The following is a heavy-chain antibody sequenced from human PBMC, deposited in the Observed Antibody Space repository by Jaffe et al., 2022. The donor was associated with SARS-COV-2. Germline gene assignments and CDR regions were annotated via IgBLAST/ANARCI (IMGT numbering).Heavy chain of an antibody. J-gene: IGHJ4*02. CDR3: AKAPWSDSSNWYGAFHY. CDR2: ISGSGGGT. V-gene: IGHV3-23*01. CDR1: GFTFSSFA. D-gene: IGHD6-13*01. Sequence: EVQLLESGGGLVQPGGSLRLSCAASGFTFSSFAMGWVRQAPGKGLEWVSVISGSGGGTYYADSVKGRFTISRDNSKNTLYLQLNSLRAEDTAVYFCAKAPWSDSSNWYGAFHYWGRGTLVTVSS.